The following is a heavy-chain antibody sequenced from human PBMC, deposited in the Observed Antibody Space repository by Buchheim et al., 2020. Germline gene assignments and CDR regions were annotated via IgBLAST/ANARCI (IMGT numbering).Heavy chain of an antibody. D-gene: IGHD3-3*01. CDR3: AKDRGNYDFWSGYSHYYGMDV. J-gene: IGHJ6*02. Sequence: QVQLVESGGGVVQPGRSLRLSCAASGFTFSSYGMHWVRQAPGKGLEWVAVISYDGSNKYYADSVKGRFTISRDNSKNTLYLQMNSLRAEDTAVYYCAKDRGNYDFWSGYSHYYGMDVWGQGTT. CDR2: ISYDGSNK. V-gene: IGHV3-30*18. CDR1: GFTFSSYG.